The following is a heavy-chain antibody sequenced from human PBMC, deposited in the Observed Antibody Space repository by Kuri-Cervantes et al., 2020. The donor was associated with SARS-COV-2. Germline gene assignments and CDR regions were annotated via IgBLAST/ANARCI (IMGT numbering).Heavy chain of an antibody. CDR2: IYYTGTT. D-gene: IGHD4-17*01. CDR1: GGSIDSSSIY. J-gene: IGHJ4*02. V-gene: IGHV4-39*01. CDR3: ATFTVTTKFDN. Sequence: GSLRLSCTVSGGSIDSSSIYWGWIRQPPGKGLEWIGNIYYTGTTYYNPPLESRVTISVDTSKEQFSLKLSSVTAADTAIYYCATFTVTTKFDNWGQGTLVTVSS.